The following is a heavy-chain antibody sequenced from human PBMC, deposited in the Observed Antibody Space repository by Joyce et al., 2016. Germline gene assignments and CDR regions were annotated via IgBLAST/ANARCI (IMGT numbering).Heavy chain of an antibody. CDR1: GASSSSGGYS. CDR2: IYHNEST. D-gene: IGHD3-10*01. V-gene: IGHV4-30-2*01. J-gene: IGHJ4*02. Sequence: QLQLQESGSGLVKPSQTLSLTCAVSGASSSSGGYSWSWIRQPPGKGLEWIGYIYHNESTYNNPSFKSRVTISVDRSKNQFSLKLASVTAADTAVYYCASGFNFKGRSFFDYWGQGALVTVSS. CDR3: ASGFNFKGRSFFDY.